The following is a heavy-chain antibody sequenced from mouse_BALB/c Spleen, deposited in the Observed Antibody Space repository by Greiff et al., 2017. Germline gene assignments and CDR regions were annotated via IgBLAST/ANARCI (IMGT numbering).Heavy chain of an antibody. J-gene: IGHJ3*01. V-gene: IGHV1-7*01. CDR3: ARDHGYDPFAY. CDR2: INPSTGYT. Sequence: QVQLKESGAELAKPGASVKMSCKASGYTFTSYWMHWVKQRPGQGLEWIGYINPSTGYTEYNQKFKDKATLTADKSSSTAYMQLSSLTSEDSAVYYCARDHGYDPFAYWGQGTLVTVSA. D-gene: IGHD2-2*01. CDR1: GYTFTSYW.